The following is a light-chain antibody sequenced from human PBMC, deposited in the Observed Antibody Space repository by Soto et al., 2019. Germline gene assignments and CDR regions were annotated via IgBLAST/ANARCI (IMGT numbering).Light chain of an antibody. CDR3: FSFTSTNTHV. CDR1: SSDFGSYKF. V-gene: IGLV2-23*01. Sequence: QSVLTQPASVSGSPGQSVTISCTGTSSDFGSYKFVSWYQHHPGIVPKVIIYETSKRPSGVSDRFSGSKSGNTASLTISGLQAEDEADYYCFSFTSTNTHVFGSGTKVTVL. CDR2: ETS. J-gene: IGLJ1*01.